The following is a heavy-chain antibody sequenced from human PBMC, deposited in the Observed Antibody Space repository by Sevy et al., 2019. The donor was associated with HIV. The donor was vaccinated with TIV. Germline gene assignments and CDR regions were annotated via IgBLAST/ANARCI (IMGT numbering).Heavy chain of an antibody. CDR2: ITAYNGNT. V-gene: IGHV1-18*04. CDR1: GYTFTSYG. CDR3: ARSPYYYYYMDV. J-gene: IGHJ6*03. Sequence: ASVKVSCKASGYTFTSYGISWVRQAPGQGLEWMGWITAYNGNTNYAQKLQGRVTMTTDTSTSTAYMELRSLRSDDTAVYYCARSPYYYYYMDVWGKGTTVTVSS.